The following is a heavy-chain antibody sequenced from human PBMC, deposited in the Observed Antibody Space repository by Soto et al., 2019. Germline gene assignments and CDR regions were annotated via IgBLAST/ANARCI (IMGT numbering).Heavy chain of an antibody. Sequence: QVQLVQSGAEVKKPGSSVKVSCRPSGYTFTAYYIHWGRQAPGQGRAWMGWVNPQSGGTIDAQNFTGRVNMTMDTSTSTVYMELNWLRSDDTALYYCARDNYGPLDYGGQGTLVTVSS. CDR2: VNPQSGGT. CDR3: ARDNYGPLDY. D-gene: IGHD3-10*01. CDR1: GYTFTAYY. V-gene: IGHV1-2*02. J-gene: IGHJ4*02.